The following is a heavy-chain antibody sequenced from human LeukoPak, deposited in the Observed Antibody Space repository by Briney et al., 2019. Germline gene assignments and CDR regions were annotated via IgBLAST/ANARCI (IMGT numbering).Heavy chain of an antibody. Sequence: SETLSLTCAVYGGSFSGYYWSWIRQPPGKGLEWIGEINHSGSTHYNPSLKSRVTISVDTSKNQFSLKLSSVTAADTAVYYCAREAGPIYYYYMDGWGKGTTVTFSS. J-gene: IGHJ6*03. V-gene: IGHV4-34*01. CDR3: AREAGPIYYYYMDG. CDR2: INHSGST. CDR1: GGSFSGYY.